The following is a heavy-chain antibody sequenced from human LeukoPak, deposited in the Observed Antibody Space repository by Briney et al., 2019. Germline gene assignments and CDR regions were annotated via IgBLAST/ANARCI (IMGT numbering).Heavy chain of an antibody. V-gene: IGHV4-34*01. CDR3: ARGLGEWLRFGRFDY. CDR2: INHSGST. J-gene: IGHJ4*02. D-gene: IGHD5-12*01. Sequence: SETLSPTCAVYGGSFSGYYWSWIRQPPGKGPEWIGEINHSGSTNYNPSLKSRVTISVDTSKNQFSLKLSSVTAADTAVYYCARGLGEWLRFGRFDYWGQGTLVTVSS. CDR1: GGSFSGYY.